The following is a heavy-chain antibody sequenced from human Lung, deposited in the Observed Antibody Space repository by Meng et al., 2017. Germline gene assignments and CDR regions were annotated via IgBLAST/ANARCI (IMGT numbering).Heavy chain of an antibody. V-gene: IGHV4-34*01. CDR3: ARGPTTMAHDFDY. Sequence: QGQLQRWGAVLLKPSETLSLTCVVSGGSFSDYYWSWIRQPPGKGLEWIGEINHSGSTNYNPSLESRATISVDTSQNNLSLKLSSVTAADSAVYYCARGPTTMAHDFDYWGQGTLVTVSS. CDR1: GGSFSDYY. D-gene: IGHD4-11*01. CDR2: INHSGST. J-gene: IGHJ4*02.